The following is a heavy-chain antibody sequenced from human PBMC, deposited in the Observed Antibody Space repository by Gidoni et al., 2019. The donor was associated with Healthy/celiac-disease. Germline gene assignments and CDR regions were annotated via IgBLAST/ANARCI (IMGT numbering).Heavy chain of an antibody. J-gene: IGHJ5*02. CDR2: IYHSGST. V-gene: IGHV4-38-2*02. CDR1: GYSIISGYY. CDR3: ARDGFGEGRNNWFDP. D-gene: IGHD3-10*01. Sequence: VQLQESGPGLVKPSETLSLTCTVSGYSIISGYYWGWIRQPPGKGLEWIGSIYHSGSTYYNPSLKSRVTISVDTSKNQFSLKLSSVTAADTAVYYCARDGFGEGRNNWFDPWGQGTLVTVSS.